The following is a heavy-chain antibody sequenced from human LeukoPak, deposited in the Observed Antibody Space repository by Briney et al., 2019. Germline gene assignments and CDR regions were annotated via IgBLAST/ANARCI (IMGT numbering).Heavy chain of an antibody. CDR3: AKDRDTYCGGDCYSNGAFDI. CDR2: ISGSGGST. J-gene: IGHJ3*02. Sequence: GGSLRLSCAASGFTFSSYAMSWVRQAPGKGLEWASAISGSGGSTYYADSVKGRFTISRDNSKNTLYLQMNSLRAKDTAVYYCAKDRDTYCGGDCYSNGAFDIWGQGTMVTVSS. V-gene: IGHV3-23*01. D-gene: IGHD2-21*02. CDR1: GFTFSSYA.